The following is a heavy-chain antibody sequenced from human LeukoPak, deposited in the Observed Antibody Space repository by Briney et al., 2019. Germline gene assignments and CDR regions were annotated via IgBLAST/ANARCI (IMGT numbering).Heavy chain of an antibody. Sequence: SVEVSCKASGGTLSSYAISWVRQAPGQGLEWMGGIIPIFGTANYAQKFQGRVTITTDESTSTAYMELSSLRSEDTAVYYCASHSSGWYGRFDAGGQATLVTVSS. J-gene: IGHJ5*02. CDR2: IIPIFGTA. V-gene: IGHV1-69*05. CDR1: GGTLSSYA. CDR3: ASHSSGWYGRFDA. D-gene: IGHD6-19*01.